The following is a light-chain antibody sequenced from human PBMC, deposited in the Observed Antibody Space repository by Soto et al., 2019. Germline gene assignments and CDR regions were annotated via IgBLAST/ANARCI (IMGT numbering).Light chain of an antibody. Sequence: GVSQSAATLSLSPGDRATLSCRASQSVSSYLAWDQQKPGQAPRLPIYDASNRATGIPARFSGSGSGTDFTLTISDVQPEDFAVYYCHQRQSWPRTFGQGTKVAIK. J-gene: IGKJ1*01. V-gene: IGKV3-11*01. CDR1: QSVSSY. CDR3: HQRQSWPRT. CDR2: DAS.